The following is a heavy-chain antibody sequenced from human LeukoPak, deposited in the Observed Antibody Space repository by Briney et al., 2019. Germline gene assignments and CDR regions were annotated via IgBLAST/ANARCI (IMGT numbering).Heavy chain of an antibody. CDR2: ISSSSSTI. D-gene: IGHD6-19*01. Sequence: TGGSLRLSCAASGFTFSSYSMNWVRQAPGKGLEWVSYISSSSSTIYYADSVKGRFTISRDNSKNTLYLQMNSLRAEDTAVYYCAKDHGSRLAVAGLFDIWGQGTMVTVSS. CDR1: GFTFSSYS. V-gene: IGHV3-48*01. J-gene: IGHJ3*02. CDR3: AKDHGSRLAVAGLFDI.